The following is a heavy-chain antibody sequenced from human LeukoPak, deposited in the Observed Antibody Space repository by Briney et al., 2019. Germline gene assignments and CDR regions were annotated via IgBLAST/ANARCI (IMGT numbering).Heavy chain of an antibody. CDR2: IYYSGST. Sequence: SETLSLTCIVSGGSISSYYWSWIRQPPGKGLEWIGYIYYSGSTNYNPSLKSRVTISVDTSKNQFSLKLSSVTAADTAVYYCAREGGGNFDYWGQGTLVTVSS. J-gene: IGHJ4*02. CDR3: AREGGGNFDY. CDR1: GGSISSYY. D-gene: IGHD3-16*01. V-gene: IGHV4-59*01.